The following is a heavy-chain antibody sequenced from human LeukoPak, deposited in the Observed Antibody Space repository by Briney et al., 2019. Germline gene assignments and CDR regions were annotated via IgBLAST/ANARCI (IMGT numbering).Heavy chain of an antibody. Sequence: SETLSLTCTVSGGSISSYYWSWIRQPPGKGLEWIGYIYYSGSTNYSPSLKSRVTISVDTSENQFSLKLSSVTAADTAVYYCARQGYSAYEILDYWGQGTLVTVSS. CDR3: ARQGYSAYEILDY. CDR2: IYYSGST. D-gene: IGHD5-12*01. J-gene: IGHJ4*02. CDR1: GGSISSYY. V-gene: IGHV4-59*08.